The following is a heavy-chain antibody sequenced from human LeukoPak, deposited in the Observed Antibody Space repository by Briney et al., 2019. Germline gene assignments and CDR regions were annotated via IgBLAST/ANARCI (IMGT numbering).Heavy chain of an antibody. CDR3: ARGWYYYDSSGPDAFDI. D-gene: IGHD3-22*01. Sequence: GASVKVSCKASGGTFSSYAISWVRQAPGQGLEWMGRIIPIFGTANYAQKFQGRVTIITDESTSTAYMELSSLRSEDTAVYYCARGWYYYDSSGPDAFDIWGQGTMVTVSS. CDR2: IIPIFGTA. CDR1: GGTFSSYA. V-gene: IGHV1-69*05. J-gene: IGHJ3*02.